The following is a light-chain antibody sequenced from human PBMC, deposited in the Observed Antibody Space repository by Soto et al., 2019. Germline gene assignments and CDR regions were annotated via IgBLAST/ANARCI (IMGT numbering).Light chain of an antibody. CDR1: QSVSSSY. Sequence: EIVLTQSPATLSLSPGEIATLSCMASQSVSSSYLAWYQQKPGQAPRLPIYGGSNRATGIPARFSGSGSGTDFTLTISSIEPEDFAVYYCQQRSNCPPITFGQGTRLEIK. CDR3: QQRSNCPPIT. CDR2: GGS. J-gene: IGKJ5*01. V-gene: IGKV3-11*01.